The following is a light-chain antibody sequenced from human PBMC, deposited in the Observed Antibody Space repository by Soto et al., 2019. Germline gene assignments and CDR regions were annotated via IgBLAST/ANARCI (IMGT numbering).Light chain of an antibody. CDR1: QSVSSSY. CDR3: QQYGSSPPYT. V-gene: IGKV3-20*01. Sequence: EIVLTQSPGTLSLSPGERATLSCRASQSVSSSYLAWYQQKPGQAPRLLIYGASSRATGIPDRFSGSGSGTDFTLTISRLEPEGFAVYYCQQYGSSPPYTFGQGNKLEIK. J-gene: IGKJ2*01. CDR2: GAS.